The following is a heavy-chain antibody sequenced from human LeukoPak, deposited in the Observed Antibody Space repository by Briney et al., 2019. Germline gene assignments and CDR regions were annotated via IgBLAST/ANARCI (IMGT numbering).Heavy chain of an antibody. J-gene: IGHJ4*02. CDR2: IRQDGNDK. CDR1: GFTFGDYW. CDR3: ARGGLITFGGVSYFDY. V-gene: IGHV3-7*03. D-gene: IGHD3-16*01. Sequence: GGSLRLSCAASGFTFGDYWMSWVRQAPGKGLEWVASIRQDGNDKYYVDSVKGRFTISRDNAKNSLYLQMNSLRAEDTAVYYCARGGLITFGGVSYFDYWGQGTLVTVSS.